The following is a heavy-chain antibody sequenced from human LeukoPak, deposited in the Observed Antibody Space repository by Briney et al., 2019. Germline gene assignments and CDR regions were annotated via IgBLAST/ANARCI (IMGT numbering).Heavy chain of an antibody. D-gene: IGHD6-13*01. J-gene: IGHJ4*02. CDR2: ISSSGSTI. V-gene: IGHV3-48*03. CDR1: GFTFSNYG. Sequence: GGSLRLSCAACGFTFSNYGMNWVRQAPGKGLEWLSYISSSGSTINYADSVKGRVTISRDNAKNSLYLQMNSLRAEDTAIYYCAREYSSTWYAGRGLFDYWGQGTLVTVSS. CDR3: AREYSSTWYAGRGLFDY.